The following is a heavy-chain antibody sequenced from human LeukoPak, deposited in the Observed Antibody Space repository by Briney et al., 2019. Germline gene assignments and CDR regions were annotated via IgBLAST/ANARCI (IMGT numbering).Heavy chain of an antibody. D-gene: IGHD5-18*01. CDR2: ISSRGDSL. CDR3: ARDQERYSYGHGFDY. V-gene: IGHV3-11*04. J-gene: IGHJ4*02. Sequence: GGSLRLSCAASGFTFGDYYMTWIRQAPGKGLEWLSFISSRGDSLYYADSVRGRFTISRDNANNSLFLQMNSLRDEDTAVYYCARDQERYSYGHGFDYWGQGTLVTVSS. CDR1: GFTFGDYY.